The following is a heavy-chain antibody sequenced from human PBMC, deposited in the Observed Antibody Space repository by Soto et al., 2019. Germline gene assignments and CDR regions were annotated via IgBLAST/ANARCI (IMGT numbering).Heavy chain of an antibody. V-gene: IGHV3-11*01. CDR1: GFTFSDYY. Sequence: GGSLRLSCAASGFTFSDYYMSWIRQAPGKGLEWVSYISSSGSTIYYADSVKGRFTISRDNAKNSLYLQMNSLRAEDTAVYYRARTLPSDYSEIDYWGQGTLVTVS. CDR2: ISSSGSTI. J-gene: IGHJ4*02. CDR3: ARTLPSDYSEIDY. D-gene: IGHD4-4*01.